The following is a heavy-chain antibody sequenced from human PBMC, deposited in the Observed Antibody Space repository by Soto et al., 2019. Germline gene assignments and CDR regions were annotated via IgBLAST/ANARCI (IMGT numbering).Heavy chain of an antibody. CDR2: IFPTDSTT. Sequence: GESLKISCKDSGYTFTSYWIGWVRQMPGKGLEWMGIIFPTDSTTTYSPSFQGQVTLSADKSTSTAYLQWSSLRASDTAMYYCARAVVGYCSSSSCPGDYWGQGTRVTVSS. CDR3: ARAVVGYCSSSSCPGDY. CDR1: GYTFTSYW. D-gene: IGHD2-2*01. V-gene: IGHV5-51*01. J-gene: IGHJ4*02.